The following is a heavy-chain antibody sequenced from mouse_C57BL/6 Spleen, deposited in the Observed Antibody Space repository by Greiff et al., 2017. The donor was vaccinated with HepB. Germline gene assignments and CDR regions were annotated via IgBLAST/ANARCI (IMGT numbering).Heavy chain of an antibody. CDR3: SRKHGSSPNWYFGV. D-gene: IGHD1-1*01. CDR2: IDPEDGET. Sequence: EVKLVESGAELVKPGASVKLSCTASGFNIKDYYMNWVKQRTEQGLEWIGRIDPEDGETKYAPKFKGKATITADTSSNTAYLQLSSLTSEDTAVYYCSRKHGSSPNWYFGVWGTGTTVTVSS. CDR1: GFNIKDYY. J-gene: IGHJ1*03. V-gene: IGHV14-2*01.